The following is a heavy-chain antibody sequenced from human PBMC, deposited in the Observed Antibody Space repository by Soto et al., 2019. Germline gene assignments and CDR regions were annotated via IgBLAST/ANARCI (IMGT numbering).Heavy chain of an antibody. CDR1: GCTFGSLG. J-gene: IGHJ4*02. CDR3: ATRGTQGRWLEFADY. D-gene: IGHD5-12*01. Sequence: QVQRVQSGAEVTRPGSSVKVSCEASGCTFGSLGFTWVRQAPGQGLGWMGGIIPISGRTTFAPKFLGRVTITADESTRTTYMELTALTSDDTAIYYCATRGTQGRWLEFADYWGQGTLVTVSS. V-gene: IGHV1-69*01. CDR2: IIPISGRT.